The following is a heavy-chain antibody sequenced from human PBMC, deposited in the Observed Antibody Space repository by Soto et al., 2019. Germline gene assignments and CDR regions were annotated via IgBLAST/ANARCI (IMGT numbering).Heavy chain of an antibody. Sequence: QVQLQESGPGLVKPSETLSLTCAVSGASITAYYWAWVRQPTGKGLEYIGHVHNSGRADYNPSLRCRVTISVDTSRNQFSLHLNSVTAADTAVYFCARHENGGTYPLAYWGQGTLVTVSS. CDR2: VHNSGRA. CDR1: GASITAYY. J-gene: IGHJ4*02. CDR3: ARHENGGTYPLAY. V-gene: IGHV4-59*08. D-gene: IGHD1-26*01.